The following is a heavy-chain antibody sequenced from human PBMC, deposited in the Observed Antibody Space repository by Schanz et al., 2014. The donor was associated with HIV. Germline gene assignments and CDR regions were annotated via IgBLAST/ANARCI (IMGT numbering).Heavy chain of an antibody. CDR2: IIPIFGTA. D-gene: IGHD6-6*01. CDR1: GGTFSIYA. Sequence: QVQLVQSGAEVKKPGSSVKVSCTASGGTFSIYAISWVRQAPGQGLEWMGGIIPIFGTANYAQKFQGRVTITADESTSTAYMELSSLRSDDTAMYYCARGLKDSSSSEAFHIWGQGTMVTVSS. V-gene: IGHV1-69*01. CDR3: ARGLKDSSSSEAFHI. J-gene: IGHJ3*02.